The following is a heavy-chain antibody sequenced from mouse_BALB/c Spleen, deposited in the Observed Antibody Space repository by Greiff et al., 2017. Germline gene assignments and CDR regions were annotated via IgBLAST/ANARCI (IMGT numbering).Heavy chain of an antibody. J-gene: IGHJ4*01. CDR1: GFSLTSYG. CDR3: ARGNYGSSRYYAMDY. Sequence: QVQLKESGPGLVAPSQSLSLTCTVSGFSLTSYGVHWVRQPPGKGLEWLGVIWAGGSTNYNSALMSRLSISKDKSKSQVFLKMNSLQTDDTAMYYCARGNYGSSRYYAMDYGGQGTSVTVSS. D-gene: IGHD1-1*01. CDR2: IWAGGST. V-gene: IGHV2-9*02.